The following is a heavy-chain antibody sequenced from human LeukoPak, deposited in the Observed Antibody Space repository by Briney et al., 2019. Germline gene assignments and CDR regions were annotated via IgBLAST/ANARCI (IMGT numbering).Heavy chain of an antibody. CDR2: VYYTGST. V-gene: IGHV4-39*07. J-gene: IGHJ5*01. Sequence: PSETLSLTCTVSGDSFSSSRYYWGWIRPPPGKGLEWIANVYYTGSTYYNPSLKSRVTISVDTSKNQVSLKLSSVTAADTAVYYCARDSAWFQFWGQGTLVTVSS. CDR3: ARDSAWFQF. CDR1: GDSFSSSRYY. D-gene: IGHD6-19*01.